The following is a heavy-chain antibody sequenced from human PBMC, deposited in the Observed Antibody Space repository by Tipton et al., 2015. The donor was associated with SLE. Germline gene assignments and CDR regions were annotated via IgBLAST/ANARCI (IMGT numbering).Heavy chain of an antibody. D-gene: IGHD1-7*01. Sequence: TLSLTCSVSDGSIGSGTFYWSWIRQPAGKGLEWIGYISTTGSTNYNPSLKSRVTISVDTSKNQFSLKLSSVTAADTAVYYCARGWDYLDQAGIDYWGQGTLVTVSS. CDR2: ISTTGST. CDR3: ARGWDYLDQAGIDY. V-gene: IGHV4-61*09. J-gene: IGHJ4*02. CDR1: DGSIGSGTFY.